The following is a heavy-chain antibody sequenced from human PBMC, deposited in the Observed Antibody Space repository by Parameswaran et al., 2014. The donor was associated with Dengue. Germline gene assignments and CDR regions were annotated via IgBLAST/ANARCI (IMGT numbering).Heavy chain of an antibody. Sequence: VRQMPGKGLEWVSVIYSGGSTYYADSVKGRFTISRDNSKNTLYLQMNSLRAEDTAVYYCARGLRYFDWLLGSYYFDYWGQGTLVTVSS. J-gene: IGHJ4*02. CDR3: ARGLRYFDWLLGSYYFDY. V-gene: IGHV3-53*01. CDR2: IYSGGST. D-gene: IGHD3-9*01.